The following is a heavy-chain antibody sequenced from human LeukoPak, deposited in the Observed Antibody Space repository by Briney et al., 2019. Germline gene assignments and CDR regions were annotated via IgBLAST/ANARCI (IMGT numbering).Heavy chain of an antibody. Sequence: GGSLRLSCAASGFTFSGSAMHWVRQASGKGLGWVGRIRSKANSYATAYAASVKGRFTISRDDSKNTAYLQMNSLKTEDTAVYYCTSYPAEAYCGGDCLHDYWGQGTLVTVSS. CDR1: GFTFSGSA. D-gene: IGHD2-21*02. V-gene: IGHV3-73*01. J-gene: IGHJ4*02. CDR2: IRSKANSYAT. CDR3: TSYPAEAYCGGDCLHDY.